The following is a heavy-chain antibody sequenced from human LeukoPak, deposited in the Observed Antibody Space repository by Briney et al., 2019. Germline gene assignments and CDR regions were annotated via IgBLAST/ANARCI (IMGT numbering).Heavy chain of an antibody. D-gene: IGHD6-19*01. CDR2: ISSSSSYI. J-gene: IGHJ4*02. CDR3: ARDNSGWSRDY. CDR1: GFTFSSYS. V-gene: IGHV3-21*06. Sequence: GGSLRLSCAASGFTFSSYSMNWVRQAPGKGLEWVSSISSSSSYIYYADSVKGRFTISRDNAKNSLYLQMNSLRAEDTAIYYCARDNSGWSRDYWGQGTLVTVSS.